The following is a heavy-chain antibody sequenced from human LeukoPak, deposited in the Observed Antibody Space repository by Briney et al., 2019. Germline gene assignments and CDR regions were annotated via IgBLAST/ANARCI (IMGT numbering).Heavy chain of an antibody. CDR3: ARGRWSSGRYLYWFDP. CDR1: GGSFSGYY. V-gene: IGHV4-34*01. CDR2: INHSGST. J-gene: IGHJ5*02. D-gene: IGHD6-19*01. Sequence: PSETLSLTCAVYGGSFSGYYWSWIRQPPGKGVEWIGEINHSGSTNYNPSLKSRVTISVYTSKNQFSLKLRSVTAADTAVYYCARGRWSSGRYLYWFDPWGQGTLVTVSS.